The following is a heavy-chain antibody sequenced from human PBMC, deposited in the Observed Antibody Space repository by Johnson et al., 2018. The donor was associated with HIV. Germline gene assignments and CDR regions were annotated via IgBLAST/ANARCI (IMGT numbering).Heavy chain of an antibody. J-gene: IGHJ3*02. CDR3: AREGYSNSWTRGAFEI. CDR1: GFTFDDYG. V-gene: IGHV3-20*01. CDR2: INWNGGST. D-gene: IGHD6-13*01. Sequence: VQLVESGGGVVRPGGSLRLSCAASGFTFDDYGMSWVRQAPGKGLEWVSGINWNGGSTGYADSVKGRFTISRDKSKNTLYLQMNSLRAEDTAGYHCAREGYSNSWTRGAFEIWGQGTMVTVSS.